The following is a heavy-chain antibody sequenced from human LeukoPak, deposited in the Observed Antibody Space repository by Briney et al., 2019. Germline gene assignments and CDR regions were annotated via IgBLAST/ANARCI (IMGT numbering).Heavy chain of an antibody. CDR1: GFTVSANY. CDR2: IYSGGTT. CDR3: ASHKNSGWYVFDY. V-gene: IGHV3-53*04. J-gene: IGHJ4*02. D-gene: IGHD6-19*01. Sequence: GGSLRLSCAASGFTVSANYMSWVRQAPGKGLEWVSVIYSGGTTYYADSVRGRFTISRHNSRNTLYLQMNSLRAEDTALYYCASHKNSGWYVFDYWGQGTLVTVSS.